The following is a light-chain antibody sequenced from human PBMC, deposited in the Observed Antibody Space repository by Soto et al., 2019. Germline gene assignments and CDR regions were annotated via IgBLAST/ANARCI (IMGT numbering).Light chain of an antibody. Sequence: DIQLTQSPSSLSASLGDSITITCRASETISTFLNWYQVQPGKAPRLLVYGASYLQVGVPVRFRGCGSGTLFTLTIDNLQREDLASYFCQQFFSAVLTFGGGTRVDI. J-gene: IGKJ4*01. CDR3: QQFFSAVLT. CDR2: GAS. V-gene: IGKV1-39*01. CDR1: ETISTF.